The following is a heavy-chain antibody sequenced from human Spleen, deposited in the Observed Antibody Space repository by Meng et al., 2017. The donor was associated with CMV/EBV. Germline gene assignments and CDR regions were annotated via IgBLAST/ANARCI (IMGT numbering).Heavy chain of an antibody. Sequence: GGSLRLSCAASGFTFSSYAMTWVRQAPGKGLEWVSEISGSGGTTYYADSVKGRFTISRDNSKNTLYLQMNSLRAEDTAVFYCAKQIAVRGVHLFYFDHWGQGTLVTVSS. CDR2: ISGSGGTT. D-gene: IGHD3-10*01. J-gene: IGHJ4*02. CDR3: AKQIAVRGVHLFYFDH. CDR1: GFTFSSYA. V-gene: IGHV3-23*01.